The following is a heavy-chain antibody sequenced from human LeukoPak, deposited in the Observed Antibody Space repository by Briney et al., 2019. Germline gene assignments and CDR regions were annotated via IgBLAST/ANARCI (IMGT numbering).Heavy chain of an antibody. J-gene: IGHJ4*02. D-gene: IGHD1-26*01. V-gene: IGHV3-21*01. CDR2: ISSSSSYI. CDR3: ARRLEYSGSKGVFDY. CDR1: GFTFSSYS. Sequence: PGGSLRLSCAASGFTFSSYSMNWVRQAPGRGLEWVSSISSSSSYIYYADSVKGRFTISRDNAENSLYLQMNSLRAEDTAVYYCARRLEYSGSKGVFDYWGQGTLVTVSS.